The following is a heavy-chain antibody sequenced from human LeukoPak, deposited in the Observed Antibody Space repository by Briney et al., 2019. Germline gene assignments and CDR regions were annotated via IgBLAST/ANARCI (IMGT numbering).Heavy chain of an antibody. Sequence: SETLSLTCSVSGDSISTYYWSWIRQPPGKGLEWIGNIYHTGSTNYNPSLKSRVTMSLDTPKNQFSLRLSSVTAADTAVYYCARRLADFPTDHWGQGTLVTVSS. J-gene: IGHJ4*02. D-gene: IGHD3-9*01. CDR2: IYHTGST. V-gene: IGHV4-59*08. CDR1: GDSISTYY. CDR3: ARRLADFPTDH.